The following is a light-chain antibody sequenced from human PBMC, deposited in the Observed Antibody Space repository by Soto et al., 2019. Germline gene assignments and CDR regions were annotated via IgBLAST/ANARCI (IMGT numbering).Light chain of an antibody. CDR2: RAS. V-gene: IGKV1-5*03. J-gene: IGKJ1*01. Sequence: DIQMTQSPSSLSASVGDRVTISCRASQNIFTYLNWYQQKPGKAPNLLIYRASTLESGVPSRFSGSGSGTEFTLTISSLQPDDFATYYCQQYNSYSRTFGQGTKVDIK. CDR1: QNIFTY. CDR3: QQYNSYSRT.